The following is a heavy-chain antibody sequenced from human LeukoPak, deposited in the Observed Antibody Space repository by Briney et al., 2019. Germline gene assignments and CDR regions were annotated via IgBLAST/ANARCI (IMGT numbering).Heavy chain of an antibody. V-gene: IGHV3-30*02. Sequence: PGGSLRLSCAASGFTFSSYGIHWVRQAPGKGLEWVAFIRYDGFNKYYTDSVKGRFTISRDNAKNSLYLQMNSLRAEDTAVYYCARGGPSFDYWGQGTLVTVSS. CDR2: IRYDGFNK. CDR1: GFTFSSYG. CDR3: ARGGPSFDY. J-gene: IGHJ4*02.